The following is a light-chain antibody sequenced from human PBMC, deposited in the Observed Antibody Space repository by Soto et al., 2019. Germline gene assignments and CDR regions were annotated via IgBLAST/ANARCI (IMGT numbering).Light chain of an antibody. CDR3: CSYAGSSTR. CDR2: EVS. V-gene: IGLV2-23*02. J-gene: IGLJ2*01. Sequence: QLVLTQPASVSGSPGQSITISCTGTSSDVGSYNLVSWYQQHPGKAPKLMIYEVSKRPSGVSNRFSGSKSGNTASLTISGLQAEDEADYYCCSYAGSSTRFGGGTKLTVL. CDR1: SSDVGSYNL.